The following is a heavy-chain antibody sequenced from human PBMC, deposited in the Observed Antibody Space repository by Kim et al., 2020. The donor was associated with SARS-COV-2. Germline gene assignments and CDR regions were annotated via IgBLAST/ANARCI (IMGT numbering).Heavy chain of an antibody. CDR3: TTDPEKWELAYFDY. J-gene: IGHJ4*02. CDR2: IKSKTDGGTT. V-gene: IGHV3-15*01. D-gene: IGHD1-26*01. CDR1: GFTFSNAW. Sequence: GGSLRLSCAASGFTFSNAWMSWVRQAPGKGLEWVGRIKSKTDGGTTDYAAPVKGRFTISRDDSKNTLYLQMNSLKTEDTAVYYCTTDPEKWELAYFDYWGQGTLVTVSS.